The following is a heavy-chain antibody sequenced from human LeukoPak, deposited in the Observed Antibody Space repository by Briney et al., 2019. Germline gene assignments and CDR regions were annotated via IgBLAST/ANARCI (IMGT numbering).Heavy chain of an antibody. CDR2: ISWNSGSI. Sequence: PGGSLRLSCAASGFTCDDYAMHWVRQAPGKGLEWVSGISWNSGSIGYADSVKGRFTISRDNAKNSLYLQMNSLRAEDTALYYCAKDRDGYGQFDYWGQGTLVTVSS. V-gene: IGHV3-9*01. CDR3: AKDRDGYGQFDY. CDR1: GFTCDDYA. J-gene: IGHJ4*02. D-gene: IGHD5-24*01.